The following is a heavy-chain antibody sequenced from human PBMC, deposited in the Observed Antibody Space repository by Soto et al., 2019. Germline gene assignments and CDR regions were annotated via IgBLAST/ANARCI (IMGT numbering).Heavy chain of an antibody. V-gene: IGHV4-59*01. CDR3: ARTENLYYYYGMDV. CDR1: GGSISSYY. CDR2: IYYSGST. Sequence: SETLSLTCTVSGGSISSYYWSWIRQPPGKGLEWIGYIYYSGSTNYNPSLKSRVTISVGTSKNQFSLKLSSVTAADTAVYYCARTENLYYYYGMDVWGQGTTVTVSS. J-gene: IGHJ6*02.